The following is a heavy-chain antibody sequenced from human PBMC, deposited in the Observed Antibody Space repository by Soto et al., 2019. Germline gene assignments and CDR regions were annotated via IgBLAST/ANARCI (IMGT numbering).Heavy chain of an antibody. CDR1: GYTFTSYC. J-gene: IGHJ4*02. CDR2: ISAYNGNT. Sequence: ASVKVSCKASGYTFTSYCISWVLQAPGQGLEWMGWISAYNGNTNYAQKLQGRVTMTTDTSTSTAYMELRSLRSDDTAVYYCARNRGYQLLTEFDYWGQGTLVTVSS. V-gene: IGHV1-18*04. CDR3: ARNRGYQLLTEFDY. D-gene: IGHD2-2*01.